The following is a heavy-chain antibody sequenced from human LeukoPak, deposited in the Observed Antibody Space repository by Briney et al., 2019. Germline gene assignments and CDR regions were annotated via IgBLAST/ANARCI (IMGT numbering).Heavy chain of an antibody. J-gene: IGHJ5*02. CDR3: ARDSSTSHSYNWFDP. CDR1: GGSISSYY. Sequence: SETLSLTCTVSGGSISSYYWSWIRQPPGKGLEWIGYIYYSGSTNYNPSLKSRVTISVDTSKNQFSLKLSSVTAADTAVYYCARDSSTSHSYNWFDPWGQGTLVTVSS. V-gene: IGHV4-59*01. D-gene: IGHD2-2*01. CDR2: IYYSGST.